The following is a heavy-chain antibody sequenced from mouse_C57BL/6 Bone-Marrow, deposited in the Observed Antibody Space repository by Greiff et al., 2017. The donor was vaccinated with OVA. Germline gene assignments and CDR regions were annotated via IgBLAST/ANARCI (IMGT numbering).Heavy chain of an antibody. CDR2: IYPGSGNT. CDR1: GYTFTDYY. V-gene: IGHV1-76*01. Sequence: VQLQQSGAELVRPGASVKLSCKASGYTFTDYYINWVKQRPGQGLEWIARIYPGSGNTYYNEKFKGKATLTAEKSSSTAYMQLSSLTSEDSAVYFCARRYDGLWYFDVWGTGTTVTVSS. CDR3: ARRYDGLWYFDV. J-gene: IGHJ1*03. D-gene: IGHD2-3*01.